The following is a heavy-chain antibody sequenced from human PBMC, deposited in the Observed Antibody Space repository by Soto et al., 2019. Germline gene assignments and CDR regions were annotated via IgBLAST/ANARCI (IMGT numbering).Heavy chain of an antibody. CDR3: ARWLSGLAAACTSKSGFDP. D-gene: IGHD6-13*01. Sequence: QVQLVQSGAEVKKPGSSVKVSCKASGGTFSSYAISWVRQAPGQGLEWMGGIIPIFGTANYAQKFQGRVTITADESTSTAYLELSSLRSEDTAVYYCARWLSGLAAACTSKSGFDPWGQGTLVTVSS. CDR2: IIPIFGTA. V-gene: IGHV1-69*01. CDR1: GGTFSSYA. J-gene: IGHJ5*02.